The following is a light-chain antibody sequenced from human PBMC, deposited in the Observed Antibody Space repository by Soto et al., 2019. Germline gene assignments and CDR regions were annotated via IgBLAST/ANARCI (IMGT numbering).Light chain of an antibody. CDR1: QSVSSY. J-gene: IGKJ3*01. V-gene: IGKV3-11*01. CDR3: QQRSNWPSFT. Sequence: EIVLTQSPATLSLSPGERATLSCRASQSVSSYLAWYQQKPGQAPRLLIYDASNRATGIPARFSGSGSGTDLTLTISSLEPEDFAVYDCQQRSNWPSFTFGPGTKVDIK. CDR2: DAS.